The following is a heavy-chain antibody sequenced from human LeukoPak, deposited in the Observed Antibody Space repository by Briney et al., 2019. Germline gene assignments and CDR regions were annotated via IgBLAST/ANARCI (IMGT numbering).Heavy chain of an antibody. Sequence: GGSLRLSCAASGFTFSNYWMHWVRQVPGKGLEWVSAISGSGGSTYYADSVKGRFTISRDNSKNTLYLQMNSLRAEDTAVYYCAKGISGTYWGQGTLVTVSS. J-gene: IGHJ4*02. CDR2: ISGSGGST. D-gene: IGHD6-19*01. CDR1: GFTFSNYW. V-gene: IGHV3-23*01. CDR3: AKGISGTY.